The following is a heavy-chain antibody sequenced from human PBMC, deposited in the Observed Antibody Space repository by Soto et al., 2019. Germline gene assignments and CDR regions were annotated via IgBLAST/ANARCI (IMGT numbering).Heavy chain of an antibody. D-gene: IGHD3-16*01. CDR3: ARMATFGSLNWFDP. Sequence: ASVKVSCKASGYSFTNNDVSWVRQATGQGLEWMGWMNPGSGDTGYAQKFQGRVTMTWDISIATAYMELSSLRSDDTAIYYCARMATFGSLNWFDPWGQGTLVTVSS. CDR2: MNPGSGDT. CDR1: GYSFTNND. V-gene: IGHV1-8*01. J-gene: IGHJ5*02.